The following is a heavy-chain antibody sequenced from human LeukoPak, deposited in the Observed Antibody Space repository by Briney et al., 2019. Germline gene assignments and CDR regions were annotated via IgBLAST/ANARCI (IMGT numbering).Heavy chain of an antibody. CDR1: GFIFNNYA. CDR3: AKDNRRHYTSGPNPDSLH. CDR2: ISWNSGSI. J-gene: IGHJ4*02. D-gene: IGHD6-19*01. Sequence: GGSLRLSSAGSGFIFNNYAMHWVRQPPGKGLEWVSGISWNSGSIDYADSVKGRFTISRDNAKNSLYLQMNSLRVEDTAFYYCAKDNRRHYTSGPNPDSLHWGQGALVTVSS. V-gene: IGHV3-9*01.